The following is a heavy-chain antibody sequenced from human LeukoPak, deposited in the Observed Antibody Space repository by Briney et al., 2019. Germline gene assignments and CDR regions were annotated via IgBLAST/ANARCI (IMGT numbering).Heavy chain of an antibody. CDR2: ISYDGSNK. D-gene: IGHD6-13*01. CDR3: ARDGLEQVY. Sequence: GGFLRLSCAASGFTFSSYWMSWVRQAPGKGLEWVAVISYDGSNKYYADSVKGRFTISRDNSKNTLYLQMNSLRAEDTAVYYCARDGLEQVYWGQGTLVTVSS. V-gene: IGHV3-30*03. CDR1: GFTFSSYW. J-gene: IGHJ4*02.